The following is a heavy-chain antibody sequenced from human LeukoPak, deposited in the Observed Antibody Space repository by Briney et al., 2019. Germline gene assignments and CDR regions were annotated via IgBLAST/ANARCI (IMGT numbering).Heavy chain of an antibody. J-gene: IGHJ2*01. CDR1: GGSISSSSYY. D-gene: IGHD3-3*01. V-gene: IGHV4-39*01. Sequence: SETLSLTCTVSGGSISSSSYYWGWIRQPPGKGLEWIGSIYYSGSTYYNPPLKSRVTISVDTSKNQFSLKLSSVTAADTAVYYCARRITIFGVVINWYFDLWGRGTLVTVSS. CDR3: ARRITIFGVVINWYFDL. CDR2: IYYSGST.